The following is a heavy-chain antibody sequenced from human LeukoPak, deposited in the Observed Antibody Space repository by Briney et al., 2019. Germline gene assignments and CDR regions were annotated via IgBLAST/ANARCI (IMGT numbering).Heavy chain of an antibody. Sequence: GGSLRLSCAASGFTFSSYAMHWVRQAPGKGLEWVSAISGSGGSTYYADSVKGRFTISRDNSKNTLYLQMNSLRAEDTAVYYCAKDLVLEWSYDYWGQGTLVTVSS. CDR2: ISGSGGST. CDR1: GFTFSSYA. D-gene: IGHD3-3*01. V-gene: IGHV3-23*01. CDR3: AKDLVLEWSYDY. J-gene: IGHJ4*02.